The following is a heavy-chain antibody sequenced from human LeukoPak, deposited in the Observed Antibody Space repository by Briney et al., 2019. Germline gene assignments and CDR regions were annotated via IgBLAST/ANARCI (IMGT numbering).Heavy chain of an antibody. CDR1: GFTFSSYA. D-gene: IGHD2-2*02. J-gene: IGHJ4*02. V-gene: IGHV3-23*01. CDR3: ARDLFVVVPAAIRGRLDY. CDR2: ISGSGGST. Sequence: GGSLRLSCAASGFTFSSYAMSWVCQAPGKGLEWVSAISGSGGSTYYADSVKGRFTISRDNSKNTLYLQMNSLRAEDTAVYYCARDLFVVVPAAIRGRLDYWGQGTLVTVSS.